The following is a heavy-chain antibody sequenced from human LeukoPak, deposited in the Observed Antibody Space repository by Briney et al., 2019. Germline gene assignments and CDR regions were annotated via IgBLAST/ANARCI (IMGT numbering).Heavy chain of an antibody. CDR1: GGTFSSYA. CDR2: IIPIFGTA. J-gene: IGHJ3*02. CDR3: AREYYHGSGDGNI. Sequence: SVKVSCKASGGTFSSYAISWVRQAPGQGLEWMGGIIPIFGTANYAQKFQGRVTITADESTSTAYMELSSLRSEDTAVYYCAREYYHGSGDGNIWGQGTMVTVSS. D-gene: IGHD3-10*01. V-gene: IGHV1-69*01.